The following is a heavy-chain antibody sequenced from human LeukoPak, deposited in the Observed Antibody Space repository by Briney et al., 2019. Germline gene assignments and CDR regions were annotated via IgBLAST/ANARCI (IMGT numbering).Heavy chain of an antibody. CDR2: IGSSGSTI. CDR3: ARDSLYSNSYGHWFDP. D-gene: IGHD6-6*01. V-gene: IGHV3-48*03. Sequence: LSLTCTVSGGSISSDYWTWIRQPPGKGLEWVSYIGSSGSTIHYADSVKGRFIISRDNAKNSLYLQMNSLRAEDTAVYYCARDSLYSNSYGHWFDPWGQGTLVTVSS. CDR1: GGSISSDY. J-gene: IGHJ5*02.